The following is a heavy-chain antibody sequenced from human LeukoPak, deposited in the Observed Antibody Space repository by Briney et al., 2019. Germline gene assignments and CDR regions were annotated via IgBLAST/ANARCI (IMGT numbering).Heavy chain of an antibody. CDR3: TRHHSINIVAAGRGFSFDYYYMDV. V-gene: IGHV3-73*01. D-gene: IGHD6-13*01. CDR1: GFSFSASA. CDR2: IRSKANTYAT. Sequence: GGSLRLSCAASGFSFSASAIHWVRQASGKGLEWVGRIRSKANTYATAYAASVKGRFTISRDDSKNTAYLQMNSLKTGDTAVYYCTRHHSINIVAAGRGFSFDYYYMDVWGKGTTVTISS. J-gene: IGHJ6*03.